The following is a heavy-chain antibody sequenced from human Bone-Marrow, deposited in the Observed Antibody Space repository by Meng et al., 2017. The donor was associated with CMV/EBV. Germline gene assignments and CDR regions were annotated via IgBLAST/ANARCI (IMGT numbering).Heavy chain of an antibody. Sequence: ASVKVSCKASGYTFTSYDINWVRKATGQGLEWMGRMNPNSGNTGYAQKFQGRVTMTRNTSISTAYMELSSLRSEDTAVYYWARFVAYMITFGGVYYYGIDVWGQGTTDTVSS. J-gene: IGHJ6*02. D-gene: IGHD3-16*01. V-gene: IGHV1-8*01. CDR1: GYTFTSYD. CDR2: MNPNSGNT. CDR3: ARFVAYMITFGGVYYYGIDV.